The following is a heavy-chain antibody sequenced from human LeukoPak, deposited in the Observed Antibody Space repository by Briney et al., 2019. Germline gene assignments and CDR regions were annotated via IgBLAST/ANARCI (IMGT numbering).Heavy chain of an antibody. CDR1: GFSFSGSV. CDR3: TRRQDGDYWYFDL. J-gene: IGHJ2*01. CDR2: IRSKANSYAT. V-gene: IGHV3-73*01. Sequence: PGGSLRLSCAASGFSFSGSVMHWVRQASGKGLEWVGRIRSKANSYATAYAASVRGRFTISRGDSKNTAYLQMNSLKTEDTAVYYCTRRQDGDYWYFDLWGRGTLVTVSS. D-gene: IGHD4-17*01.